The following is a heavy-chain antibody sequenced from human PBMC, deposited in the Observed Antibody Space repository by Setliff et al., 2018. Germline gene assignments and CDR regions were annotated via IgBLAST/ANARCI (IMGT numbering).Heavy chain of an antibody. J-gene: IGHJ4*02. CDR2: MYYSGDT. V-gene: IGHV4-59*08. CDR1: GGSVRGYY. Sequence: SETLSLTCTVSGGSVRGYYWSWIRQPPGKGLEWIGYMYYSGDTNYNPSLKSRVTISVDTSKNQFSLELRSVTAADTAVYYCARTGTYRYFDSWGQGTLVTVSS. CDR3: ARTGTYRYFDS. D-gene: IGHD1-1*01.